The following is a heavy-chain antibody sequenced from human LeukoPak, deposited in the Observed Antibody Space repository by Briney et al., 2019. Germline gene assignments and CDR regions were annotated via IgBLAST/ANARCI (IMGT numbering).Heavy chain of an antibody. J-gene: IGHJ4*02. CDR1: GYGFTSYW. CDR3: ARKGGTAMADY. Sequence: GESLQISCTGSGYGFTSYWIGWVGQMPGKGLGWMGIIYSGDSDTRYSPSFQGQVTISADKSISTAYLQWSSLKASDTAMYYCARKGGTAMADYWGQGTLVTVSS. V-gene: IGHV5-51*01. CDR2: IYSGDSDT. D-gene: IGHD5-18*01.